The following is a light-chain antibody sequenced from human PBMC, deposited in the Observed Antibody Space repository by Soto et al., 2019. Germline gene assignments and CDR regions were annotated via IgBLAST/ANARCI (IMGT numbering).Light chain of an antibody. J-gene: IGKJ5*01. V-gene: IGKV1-33*01. CDR3: QQYDNLY. CDR1: QDISNY. Sequence: DIQMTQSPSSLSASVGDRVTITCQASQDISNYLNWYQQKPGKAPKLLIYDASNLETGVPSRFSGSGSGTDFTFTISSLQPEDIATYYRQQYDNLYFGQGNDWR. CDR2: DAS.